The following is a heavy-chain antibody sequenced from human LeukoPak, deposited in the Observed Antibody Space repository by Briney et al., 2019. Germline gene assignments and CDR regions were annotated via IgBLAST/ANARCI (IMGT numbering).Heavy chain of an antibody. D-gene: IGHD2-15*01. CDR1: GFTLSSHW. J-gene: IGHJ3*02. V-gene: IGHV3-7*01. Sequence: GGSLRLSCAVSGFTLSSHWMSWVRQAPGKGLEWVANIKQDGSEKFYVDSVKGRFTISRDNAKNSLYLQMKSLRAEDTAVYYCARQILSSVKGFNAFDIWGQGTMVTVSS. CDR2: IKQDGSEK. CDR3: ARQILSSVKGFNAFDI.